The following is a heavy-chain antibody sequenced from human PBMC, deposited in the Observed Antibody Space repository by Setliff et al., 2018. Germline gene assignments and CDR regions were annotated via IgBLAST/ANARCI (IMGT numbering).Heavy chain of an antibody. D-gene: IGHD3-9*01. J-gene: IGHJ6*03. Sequence: GASVKVSCKASGYTFTSYAMHWVRQAPGQRLEWMGWINAGNGNTKYSQEFQGRVTITRDTSASTAYMELSSLRSDDTAVYFCARDGDILTTYYIYYYYMDVWGKGTTVTVSS. CDR2: INAGNGNT. V-gene: IGHV1-3*01. CDR3: ARDGDILTTYYIYYYYMDV. CDR1: GYTFTSYA.